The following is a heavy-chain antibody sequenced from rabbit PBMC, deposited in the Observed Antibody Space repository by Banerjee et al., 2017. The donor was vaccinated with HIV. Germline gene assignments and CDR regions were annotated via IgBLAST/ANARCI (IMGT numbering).Heavy chain of an antibody. J-gene: IGHJ3*01. CDR2: IYSGDVDT. V-gene: IGHV1S45*01. D-gene: IGHD6-1*01. Sequence: QEQLEESGGDLVQPEGSLTLTCTASGFSFSSNYWICWVRQAPGKGLEWIACIYSGDVDTYYASWAKGRFTISKTSSTTVTLQMTSLTAADTATYFCARDQGYGVYSGYGYALWGQGTLVTV. CDR3: ARDQGYGVYSGYGYAL. CDR1: GFSFSSNYW.